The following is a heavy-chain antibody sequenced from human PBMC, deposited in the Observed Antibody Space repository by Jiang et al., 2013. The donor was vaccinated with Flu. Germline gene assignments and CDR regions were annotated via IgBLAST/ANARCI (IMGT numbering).Heavy chain of an antibody. CDR3: VRGSSGWSDDGHDY. CDR2: INPHSGGT. V-gene: IGHV1-2*02. J-gene: IGHJ4*02. CDR1: GYLFTDYY. D-gene: IGHD6-19*01. Sequence: VAEVKKPGASVKVSCKSSGYLFTDYYLHWVRQAPGQGLEWMGWINPHSGGTKYGQKFQGRVTLSRDTSSNTAYMEVDRLTSDDTAVYYCVRGSSGWSDDGHDYWGQGNPGHRLL.